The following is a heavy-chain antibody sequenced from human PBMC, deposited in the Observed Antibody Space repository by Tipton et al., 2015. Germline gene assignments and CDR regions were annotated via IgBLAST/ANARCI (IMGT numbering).Heavy chain of an antibody. D-gene: IGHD2-15*01. J-gene: IGHJ4*02. Sequence: TLSLTCTVSGGSISSYYWSWIRQPPGKGLEWIGYIYYSGSTNYNPSLKSRVTISLDMSKNQFSLKLSSVTAADTAVYYCARVEGGYCFGGSRYSWGQGTLVTVSS. CDR1: GGSISSYY. CDR2: IYYSGST. V-gene: IGHV4-59*01. CDR3: ARVEGGYCFGGSRYS.